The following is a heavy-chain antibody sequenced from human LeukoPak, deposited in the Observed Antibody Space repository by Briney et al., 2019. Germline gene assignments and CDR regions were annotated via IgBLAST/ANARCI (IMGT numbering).Heavy chain of an antibody. CDR2: INHSGST. J-gene: IGHJ6*03. V-gene: IGHV4-34*01. CDR3: ARQGRGLRRAHNYYYYYMDV. CDR1: GGSFSGYY. D-gene: IGHD4-17*01. Sequence: SETLSLTCAVYGGSFSGYYWSWIRQPPGKGLEWIGEINHSGSTNYNPSLKSRVTISVDTSKNQFSLKLSSVTAADTAVYYCARQGRGLRRAHNYYYYYMDVWGKGTTVTISS.